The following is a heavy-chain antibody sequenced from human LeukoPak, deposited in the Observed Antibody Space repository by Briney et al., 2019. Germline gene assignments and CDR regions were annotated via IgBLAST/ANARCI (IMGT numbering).Heavy chain of an antibody. J-gene: IGHJ6*03. CDR1: GYTFTSYA. CDR2: ISADNGNT. V-gene: IGHV1-18*01. Sequence: ASVKVSCKASGYTFTSYAISWVRQAPGQGLEWMGWISADNGNTDYAQKFQGRVTMTRDTSISTAYMELSRLRSDDTAVYYCARAPTVTTYYYYYYYMDVWGKGTTVTVSS. CDR3: ARAPTVTTYYYYYYYMDV. D-gene: IGHD4-17*01.